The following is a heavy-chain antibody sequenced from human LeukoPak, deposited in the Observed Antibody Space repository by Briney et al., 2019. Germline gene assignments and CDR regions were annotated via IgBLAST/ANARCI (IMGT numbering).Heavy chain of an antibody. CDR2: IYYTGST. CDR3: ARDRYFDY. V-gene: IGHV4-59*01. Sequence: SETLSLTCTVSGGAISGYYWSWIRQPPGKGLEWIGYIYYTGSTDYNPSLKSRVTISLDTSKNQFSLKLSSVTAADTAVYYCARDRYFDYWGQGTLVTVSS. CDR1: GGAISGYY. J-gene: IGHJ4*02.